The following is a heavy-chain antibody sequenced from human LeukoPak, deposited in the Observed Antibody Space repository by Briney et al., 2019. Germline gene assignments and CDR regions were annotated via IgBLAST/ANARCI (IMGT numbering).Heavy chain of an antibody. J-gene: IGHJ6*03. V-gene: IGHV4-34*01. D-gene: IGHD3-9*01. CDR3: ARGDYDILTGYYPPMGSYYYYMDV. CDR2: INHSGST. CDR1: GGSFSGYY. Sequence: SETLSLTCAVYGGSFSGYYWSWIRQPPGKGLEWIGEINHSGSTNYNPSLKSRVTISVDTSKNQFSLKLSSVTAADTAVYYCARGDYDILTGYYPPMGSYYYYMDVWGKGTTVTISS.